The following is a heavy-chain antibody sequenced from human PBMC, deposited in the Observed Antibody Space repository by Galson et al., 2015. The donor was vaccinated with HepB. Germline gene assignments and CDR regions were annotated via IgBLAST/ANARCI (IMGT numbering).Heavy chain of an antibody. CDR3: ARDKYSSGWYYFEY. D-gene: IGHD6-19*01. CDR2: ISYDGSKT. V-gene: IGHV3-30*03. J-gene: IGHJ4*02. Sequence: SLRLSCAASGFTFNQYAMHWVRQAPGKGLERVAVISYDGSKTDYADSVMGRFTISRDNSKNTLYLDANSLRPEDTALYFCARDKYSSGWYYFEYWGQGTLVTVSS. CDR1: GFTFNQYA.